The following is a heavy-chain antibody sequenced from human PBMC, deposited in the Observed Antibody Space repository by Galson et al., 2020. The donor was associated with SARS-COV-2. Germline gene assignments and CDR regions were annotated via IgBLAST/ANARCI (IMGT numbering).Heavy chain of an antibody. J-gene: IGHJ5*02. CDR3: ATSSPITNDYGDYARWFDP. CDR2: FDPEDGET. D-gene: IGHD4-17*01. CDR1: GYTLTELS. Sequence: ASVKVSCKVSGYTLTELSMHWVRQAPGKGLEWMGGFDPEDGETIYAQKFQGRVTMTEDTSTDTAYMELSSLRSEDTAVYYCATSSPITNDYGDYARWFDPWGQGTLVTVSS. V-gene: IGHV1-24*01.